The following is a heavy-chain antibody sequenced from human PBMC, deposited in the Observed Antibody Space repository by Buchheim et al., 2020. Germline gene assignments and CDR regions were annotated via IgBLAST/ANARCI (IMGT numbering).Heavy chain of an antibody. CDR3: ARGPTIAAESTFYFDY. CDR1: GGSFSDYY. CDR2: INHSGST. J-gene: IGHJ4*02. D-gene: IGHD6-13*01. Sequence: QVQLQQWGAGLLKPSETLSLTCAVFGGSFSDYYWSWIRQPPGKGLAWIGDINHSGSTNYSPSLKSRVTISVDTSKNQFSLKLSSMTAADTAVYYCARGPTIAAESTFYFDYWGQGTL. V-gene: IGHV4-34*01.